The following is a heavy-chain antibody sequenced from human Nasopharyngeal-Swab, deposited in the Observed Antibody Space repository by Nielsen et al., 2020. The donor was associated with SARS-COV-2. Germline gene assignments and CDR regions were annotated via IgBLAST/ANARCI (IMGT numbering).Heavy chain of an antibody. CDR1: GFTFSSYV. Sequence: GESLKISCAASGFTFSSYVMHWVRQAPGKGLEWVAVISYDGSNKYYADSVKGRFTISRDNSKNTLYLQMNSLRAEDTAVYYCARNGEVGSSWPNFDYWGQGTLVTVSS. CDR2: ISYDGSNK. D-gene: IGHD6-13*01. J-gene: IGHJ4*02. V-gene: IGHV3-30*03. CDR3: ARNGEVGSSWPNFDY.